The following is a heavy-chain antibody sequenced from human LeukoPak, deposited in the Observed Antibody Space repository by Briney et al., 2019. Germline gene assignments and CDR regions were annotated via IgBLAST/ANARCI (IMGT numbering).Heavy chain of an antibody. CDR2: ISSNGGYT. Sequence: GGSLRLSCAASGFTFSNYAMHWVRQAPGKGLEYVSAISSNGGYTYYANSVKGRFTISRDNSKNTLYLQMGSLRAEDMGVYYCARGSPPDYGSGSYQLRYFDFWGQGTLVTVSS. CDR3: ARGSPPDYGSGSYQLRYFDF. CDR1: GFTFSNYA. J-gene: IGHJ4*02. V-gene: IGHV3-64*01. D-gene: IGHD3-10*01.